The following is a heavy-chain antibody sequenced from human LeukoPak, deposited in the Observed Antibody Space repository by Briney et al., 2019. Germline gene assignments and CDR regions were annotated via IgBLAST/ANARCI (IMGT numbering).Heavy chain of an antibody. CDR1: GYTFSNSG. V-gene: IGHV1-18*01. J-gene: IGHJ4*02. Sequence: ASVKASCKASGYTFSNSGTNWGRRAPGQGREWMGWISGNNDNPNYGQKFRGRFALTTDSSTSTAYMELRNLRSDDTAVYFCARDGTSTDDYWGQGNLVTVSS. CDR3: ARDGTSTDDY. CDR2: ISGNNDNP. D-gene: IGHD4-17*01.